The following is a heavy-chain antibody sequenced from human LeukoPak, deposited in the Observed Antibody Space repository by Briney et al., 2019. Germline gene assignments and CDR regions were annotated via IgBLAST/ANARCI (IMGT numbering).Heavy chain of an antibody. D-gene: IGHD3/OR15-3a*01. CDR1: GLTFSSCA. J-gene: IGHJ4*02. V-gene: IGHV3-23*01. CDR2: LSATGVST. Sequence: GGSLRLSCAASGLTFSSCAMSWVRQAPGKGLEWVSGLSATGVSTYYADSVKGRFTISRDNSKSTLYLQMNGLRADDTAIYYCAKKSGLGFDYWGQGTLVTVSS. CDR3: AKKSGLGFDY.